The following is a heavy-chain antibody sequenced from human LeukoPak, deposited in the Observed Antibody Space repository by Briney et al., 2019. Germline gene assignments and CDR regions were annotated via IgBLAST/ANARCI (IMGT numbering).Heavy chain of an antibody. D-gene: IGHD6-6*01. CDR3: AKDHLDSSSSYFDY. Sequence: GSLRLSCAASGFTFSSYAMSWVRQAAGKGLEWVSAISGSGGSTYYADSVKGRFTISRDNSKNTLYLQMNSLRAEDTAVYYCAKDHLDSSSSYFDYWGQGTLVTVSS. CDR1: GFTFSSYA. CDR2: ISGSGGST. V-gene: IGHV3-23*01. J-gene: IGHJ4*02.